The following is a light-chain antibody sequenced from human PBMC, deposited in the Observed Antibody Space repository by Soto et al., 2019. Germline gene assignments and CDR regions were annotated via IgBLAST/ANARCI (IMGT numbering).Light chain of an antibody. J-gene: IGKJ1*01. Sequence: EIVMTQSPATLSVSPGDRVTLSYWAGQSISNNLAWYQQKRGQAPRILIYGASTRYSGIPARFSGSGSGTEFTLTISSLQSEDFAVYYCQQYNSWPRTFGQGTRVEIK. V-gene: IGKV3D-15*01. CDR2: GAS. CDR1: QSISNN. CDR3: QQYNSWPRT.